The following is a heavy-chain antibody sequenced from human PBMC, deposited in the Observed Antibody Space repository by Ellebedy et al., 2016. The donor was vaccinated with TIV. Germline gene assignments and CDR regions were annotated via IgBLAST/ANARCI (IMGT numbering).Heavy chain of an antibody. CDR2: INHSGST. J-gene: IGHJ2*01. V-gene: IGHV4-34*01. Sequence: SETLSLXXAVYGGSFSDYYWSWIRQPPGKELEWIGEINHSGSTNYNPSLKSRVTISVDTSKNQFSLKLSSVTAADTAMYYCARREMASSWWYFDLWGRGTLVTVSS. D-gene: IGHD5-24*01. CDR3: ARREMASSWWYFDL. CDR1: GGSFSDYY.